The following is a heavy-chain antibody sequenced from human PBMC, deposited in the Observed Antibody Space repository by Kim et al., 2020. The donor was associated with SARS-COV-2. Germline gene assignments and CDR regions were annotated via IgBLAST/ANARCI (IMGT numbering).Heavy chain of an antibody. D-gene: IGHD3-9*01. CDR2: INHSGSI. CDR1: GGSFSGYH. J-gene: IGHJ6*02. Sequence: SETLSLTCAVYGGSFSGYHWSWVRQPPGTGLEWIWAINHSGSINYNPSPKSRVTISIDKSKNQSSLKLTSVTAADTCFYYCARGRAGVVPSPILGIGPHFDCFIMDDWGHGTTVTVSS. V-gene: IGHV4-34*01. CDR3: ARGRAGVVPSPILGIGPHFDCFIMDD.